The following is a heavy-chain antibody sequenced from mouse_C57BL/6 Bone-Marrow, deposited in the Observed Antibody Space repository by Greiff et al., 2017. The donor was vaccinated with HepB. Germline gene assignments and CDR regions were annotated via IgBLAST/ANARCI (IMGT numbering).Heavy chain of an antibody. D-gene: IGHD2-10*02. J-gene: IGHJ1*03. V-gene: IGHV5-16*01. CDR3: ARGMYGYWYFDV. Sequence: EVKLMESEGGLVQPGSSMKLSCTASGFTFSDYYMAWVRQVPEKGLEWVANINYDGSSTYYLDSLKSRFIISRDNAKNMLYLQMSSLKSEDTATYYCARGMYGYWYFDVWGTGTTVTVSA. CDR1: GFTFSDYY. CDR2: INYDGSST.